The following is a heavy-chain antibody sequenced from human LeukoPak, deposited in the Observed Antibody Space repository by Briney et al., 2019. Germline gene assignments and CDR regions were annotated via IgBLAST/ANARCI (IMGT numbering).Heavy chain of an antibody. Sequence: SETLSPTCTVSGASISSNYWSWIRQPAGKGLGWIGRLFTGGNTNYNPSLKSRVTMSIGTSKNQFSLKLNSVTAADTAVYYCARAVCSGGDCYHFDHWGQGTLVTVSS. J-gene: IGHJ4*02. D-gene: IGHD2-15*01. CDR2: LFTGGNT. CDR3: ARAVCSGGDCYHFDH. V-gene: IGHV4-4*07. CDR1: GASISSNY.